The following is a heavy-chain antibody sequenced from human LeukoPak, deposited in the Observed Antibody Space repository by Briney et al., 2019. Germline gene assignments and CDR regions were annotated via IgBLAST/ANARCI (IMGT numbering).Heavy chain of an antibody. Sequence: PGGSLRLSCAASGFTFSSYSMNWVRQAPGKGLEWVSSISSSSSYIYYADSVEGRFTISRDNAKNSLYLQMNSLRAEDTAVYYCARVLGDYGEFDYWGQGTLVTVSS. J-gene: IGHJ4*02. CDR2: ISSSSSYI. V-gene: IGHV3-21*01. CDR3: ARVLGDYGEFDY. CDR1: GFTFSSYS. D-gene: IGHD4-17*01.